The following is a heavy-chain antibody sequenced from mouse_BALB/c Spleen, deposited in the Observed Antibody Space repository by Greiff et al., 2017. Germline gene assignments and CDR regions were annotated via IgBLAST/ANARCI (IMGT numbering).Heavy chain of an antibody. Sequence: EVKLVESGGGLVKPGGSLKLSCAASGFTFSSYAMSWVRQTPEKRLEWVASISSGGSTYYPDSVKGRFTISRDNARNILYLQMSSLRSEDTAMYYCARPDYYGSSYGYAMDYWGQGTSVTVSS. CDR1: GFTFSSYA. V-gene: IGHV5-6-5*01. J-gene: IGHJ4*01. CDR2: ISSGGST. D-gene: IGHD1-1*01. CDR3: ARPDYYGSSYGYAMDY.